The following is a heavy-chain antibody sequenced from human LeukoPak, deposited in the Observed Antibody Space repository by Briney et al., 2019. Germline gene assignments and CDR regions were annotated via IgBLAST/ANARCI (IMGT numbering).Heavy chain of an antibody. CDR2: ISGSGSNT. Sequence: GGSLRLSCAASGFTFSSYAMTWVRQAPGKGLEWVSGISGSGSNTYYADSVKGRFTISRDNTKNSLHLQMNNLRVEDTAVYFCARASEGYSFDFWGQGTLVTVSS. J-gene: IGHJ4*02. CDR1: GFTFSSYA. CDR3: ARASEGYSFDF. V-gene: IGHV3-23*01.